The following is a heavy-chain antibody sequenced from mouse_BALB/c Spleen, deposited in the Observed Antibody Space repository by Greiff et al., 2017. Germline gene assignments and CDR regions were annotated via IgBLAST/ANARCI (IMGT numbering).Heavy chain of an antibody. D-gene: IGHD2-3*01. CDR1: GYAFTNYL. J-gene: IGHJ3*01. Sequence: VQLQQSGAELVRPGTSVKVSCKASGYAFTNYLIEWIKQRPGQGLEWIGVIDPGSGGTNYNEKFKGKATLTADKSSSTAYMQLSSLTSDDSAVYFCARSYDGYLLAYWGQGTLVTVSA. V-gene: IGHV1-54*01. CDR3: ARSYDGYLLAY. CDR2: IDPGSGGT.